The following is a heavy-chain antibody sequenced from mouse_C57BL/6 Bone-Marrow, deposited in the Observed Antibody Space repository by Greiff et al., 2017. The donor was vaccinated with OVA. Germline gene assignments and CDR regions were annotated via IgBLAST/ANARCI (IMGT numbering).Heavy chain of an antibody. CDR2: IHPNSGST. J-gene: IGHJ2*01. D-gene: IGHD2-3*01. CDR3: ASSGDDGYYDFDY. Sequence: QVQLKQPGAELVKPGASVKLSCKASGYTFTSYWMHWVKQRPGQGLEWIGMIHPNSGSTNYNEKFKSKATLTVDKSSSTAYMQLSSLTSEDSAVYYCASSGDDGYYDFDYWGQGTTLTVSS. CDR1: GYTFTSYW. V-gene: IGHV1-64*01.